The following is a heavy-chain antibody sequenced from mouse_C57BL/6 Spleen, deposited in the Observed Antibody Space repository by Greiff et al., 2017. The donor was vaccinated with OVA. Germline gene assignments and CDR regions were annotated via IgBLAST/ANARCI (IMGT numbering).Heavy chain of an antibody. CDR1: GYTFTSYW. V-gene: IGHV1-64*01. Sequence: QVQLQQPGAELVKPGASVKLSCKASGYTFTSYWMHWVKQRPGQGLEWIGMIHPNSGSTNYNEKFKSKATLTVDKSSSTAYMQLSSLTSEDSAVYYCARRGYDYSYFDYWGQGTTLTVSS. CDR3: ARRGYDYSYFDY. D-gene: IGHD2-4*01. CDR2: IHPNSGST. J-gene: IGHJ2*01.